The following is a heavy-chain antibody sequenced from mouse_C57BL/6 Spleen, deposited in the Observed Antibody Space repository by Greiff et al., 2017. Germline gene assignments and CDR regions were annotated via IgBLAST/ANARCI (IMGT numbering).Heavy chain of an antibody. CDR1: GYTFTSYG. Sequence: QVQLQQSGAELARPGASVKLSCKASGYTFTSYGISWVKQSTGQGLEWIGEIYPRSGNTYYNEKFKGKATLTADKSSSTAYMELRSLTSEDSAVYFCARKGQYYYAMDYWGQGTSVTVSA. J-gene: IGHJ4*01. CDR3: ARKGQYYYAMDY. V-gene: IGHV1-81*01. CDR2: IYPRSGNT.